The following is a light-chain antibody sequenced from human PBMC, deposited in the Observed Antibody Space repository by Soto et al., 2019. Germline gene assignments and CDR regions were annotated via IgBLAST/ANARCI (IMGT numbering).Light chain of an antibody. CDR3: QQRTDRPPWT. Sequence: DIQMTQSPSSVSASVGDRVTITCRASQGIRSWLSWYQQKPGEAPKLLIYFASSLQSGVPSRFSGSGFGTDFTLTISSLQPEDFAVYYCQQRTDRPPWTFGQGTKVDIK. CDR1: QGIRSW. V-gene: IGKV1-12*01. J-gene: IGKJ1*01. CDR2: FAS.